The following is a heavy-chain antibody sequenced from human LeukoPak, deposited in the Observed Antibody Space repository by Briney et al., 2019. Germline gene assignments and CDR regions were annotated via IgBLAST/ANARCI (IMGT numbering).Heavy chain of an antibody. CDR2: IYSGGST. D-gene: IGHD6-19*01. CDR1: GFTVSSNY. Sequence: GGSLRLSCAASGFTVSSNYMSWVRQAPGKGLEWVSVIYSGGSTYYAGSVKGRFTISRDNSKNTLYLQMNSLRAEDTAVYYCAKEWPIAVAVDYWGQGTLVTVSS. CDR3: AKEWPIAVAVDY. V-gene: IGHV3-53*05. J-gene: IGHJ4*02.